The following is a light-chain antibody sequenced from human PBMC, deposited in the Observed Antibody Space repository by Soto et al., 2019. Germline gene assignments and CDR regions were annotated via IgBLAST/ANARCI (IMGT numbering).Light chain of an antibody. V-gene: IGKV3-15*01. CDR2: DAS. CDR1: QSVSSN. CDR3: QQYNNWPPWT. J-gene: IGKJ1*01. Sequence: EIVMTQSPATLSVSPGERATLSCRASQSVSSNLGWYQQKPGQVPRLLIYDASTRATGIPARFSGSGSGTEFTLTISSLQSEDFAVYYCQQYNNWPPWTFGQGTKVEIK.